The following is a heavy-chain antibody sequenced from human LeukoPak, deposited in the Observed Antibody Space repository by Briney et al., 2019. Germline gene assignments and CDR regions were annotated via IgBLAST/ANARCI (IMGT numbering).Heavy chain of an antibody. V-gene: IGHV3-53*01. CDR3: AKDRSSWYYPFDS. J-gene: IGHJ4*02. D-gene: IGHD3-3*01. CDR1: GFTVSSNY. Sequence: GGSLRLSCAASGFTVSSNYMGWVRQGPGKGLEWVSYINTGGDTNHADSVKGRFTISRDNSKNTLYLQMNSLRVEDTAVYFCAKDRSSWYYPFDSWGQGTLVTVSS. CDR2: INTGGDT.